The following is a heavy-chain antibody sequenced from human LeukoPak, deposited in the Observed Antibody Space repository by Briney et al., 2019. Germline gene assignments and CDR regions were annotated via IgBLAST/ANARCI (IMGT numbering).Heavy chain of an antibody. CDR2: ISYDGSNK. CDR3: AKDVYYYGSGSYLDY. D-gene: IGHD3-10*01. V-gene: IGHV3-30*18. J-gene: IGHJ4*02. CDR1: GFTFSSYG. Sequence: GGTLRLSCAASGFTFSSYGMHWVRQAPGKGLEWVAVISYDGSNKYYADSVKGRFTISRDNSKNTLYLQMNSLRAEDTAVYYCAKDVYYYGSGSYLDYWGQGTLVTVSS.